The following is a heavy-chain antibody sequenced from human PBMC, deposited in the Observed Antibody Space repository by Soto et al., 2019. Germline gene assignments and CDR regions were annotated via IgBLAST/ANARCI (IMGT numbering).Heavy chain of an antibody. V-gene: IGHV4-4*02. CDR1: GGSISSSNW. CDR3: AFYVRAPKFQIAEAGTGMDV. Sequence: PSETLSLTCAVSGGSISSSNWWSWVRQPPGKGLEWIGEIYHSGRTNYNPSLKSRVTISVDKSKNQFSLKLTSVTGADTAVYYCAFYVRAPKFQIAEAGTGMDVWGQGTTVTVSS. J-gene: IGHJ6*02. CDR2: IYHSGRT. D-gene: IGHD6-13*01.